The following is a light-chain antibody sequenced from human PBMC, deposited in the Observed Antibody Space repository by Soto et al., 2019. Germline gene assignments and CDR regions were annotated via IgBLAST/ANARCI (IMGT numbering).Light chain of an antibody. CDR1: QSVSSSY. J-gene: IGKJ1*01. Sequence: EIVLTQSPGTLSLSPGDRATLSCRASQSVSSSYVAWYQQKPGQAPRLLIYDTSTRATAIPGRFSGSGSGTDFTLTITRLEPEDSAVYFCQHYHRSLWTFGQGTKVDIK. V-gene: IGKV3-20*01. CDR3: QHYHRSLWT. CDR2: DTS.